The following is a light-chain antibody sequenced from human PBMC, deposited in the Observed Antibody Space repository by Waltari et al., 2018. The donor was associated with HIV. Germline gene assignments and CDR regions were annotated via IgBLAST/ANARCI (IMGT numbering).Light chain of an antibody. V-gene: IGLV3-1*01. Sequence: SYELTQPPSVSVSPGQPASITCSGDKLGDKYACWYQQKPGHSPVLVIYQDSKRPSGIPERFSGSNSGNTATLTISGTQAMDEADYYCQAWDSTVVFGGGTKLTVL. CDR3: QAWDSTVV. J-gene: IGLJ2*01. CDR2: QDS. CDR1: KLGDKY.